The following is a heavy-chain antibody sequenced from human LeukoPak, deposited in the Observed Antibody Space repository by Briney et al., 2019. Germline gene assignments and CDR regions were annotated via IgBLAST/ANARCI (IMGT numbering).Heavy chain of an antibody. CDR3: ARGGDSGYDPFDY. J-gene: IGHJ4*02. CDR1: GGSISSGGYY. D-gene: IGHD5-12*01. CDR2: IYHSGNT. Sequence: PSETLSLTCTVSGGSISSGGYYWSWIRQPPGKGLEWIGYIYHSGNTYYKPSLKSRVTISIDRSKNQFSLKLNSVTAADTAVYFCARGGDSGYDPFDYWGQGTLVTVSS. V-gene: IGHV4-30-2*01.